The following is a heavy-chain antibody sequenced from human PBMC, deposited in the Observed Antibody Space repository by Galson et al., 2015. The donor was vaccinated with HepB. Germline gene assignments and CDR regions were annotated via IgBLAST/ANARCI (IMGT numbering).Heavy chain of an antibody. Sequence: LRLSCAASGFTFSNYGMSWVRQAPGKGLEWVSSISGSGGSIYYADSVKGRSTISRDNSKNTLYLQINSLRAEDTAVYFCAKDYSSAWYHDAFDIWGQGTVVSVSS. J-gene: IGHJ3*02. D-gene: IGHD6-19*01. CDR2: ISGSGGSI. V-gene: IGHV3-23*01. CDR1: GFTFSNYG. CDR3: AKDYSSAWYHDAFDI.